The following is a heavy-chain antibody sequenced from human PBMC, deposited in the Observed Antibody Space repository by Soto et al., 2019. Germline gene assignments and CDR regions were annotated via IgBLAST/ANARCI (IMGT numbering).Heavy chain of an antibody. Sequence: APVKVSCKAGGYSFTTYGISWVRQDHGEGLEWMGWISADSVNTKSAQKFQDRLTMTTDTSTSTAYMELGSLRSDDTAVYYCARDNVELRPSWFDPWGQGTLVTVYS. D-gene: IGHD1-7*01. CDR1: GYSFTTYG. CDR2: ISADSVNT. V-gene: IGHV1-18*01. CDR3: ARDNVELRPSWFDP. J-gene: IGHJ5*02.